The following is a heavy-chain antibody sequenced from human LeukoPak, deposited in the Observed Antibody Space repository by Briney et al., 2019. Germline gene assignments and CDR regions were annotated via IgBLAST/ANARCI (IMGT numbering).Heavy chain of an antibody. CDR1: GGSISSSGYY. V-gene: IGHV4-39*07. J-gene: IGHJ6*03. CDR3: ARDRKYYYHMDV. D-gene: IGHD1-14*01. Sequence: PSETLSPTCSVSGGSISSSGYYWAWIRQPPGRGLEWIGTIYHSGSTYYNPSLKTRVTISVDTSKNQFSLNLTSLTAADTAVYYCARDRKYYYHMDVWGKGTTVTVSS. CDR2: IYHSGST.